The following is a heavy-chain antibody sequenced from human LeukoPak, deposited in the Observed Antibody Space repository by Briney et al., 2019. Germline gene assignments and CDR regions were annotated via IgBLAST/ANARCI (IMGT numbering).Heavy chain of an antibody. D-gene: IGHD3-10*01. V-gene: IGHV5-51*01. Sequence: GESLKISCNGSGYTFTNDYIGWVRQLPGKGLEWMGIFHPGDSRNKYSPSFGGQVTISADKSISTAYLQWSSLKASDTAVYYCARLTYYGPTHYFDYWGQGTLVTVSS. CDR2: FHPGDSRN. CDR1: GYTFTNDY. CDR3: ARLTYYGPTHYFDY. J-gene: IGHJ4*02.